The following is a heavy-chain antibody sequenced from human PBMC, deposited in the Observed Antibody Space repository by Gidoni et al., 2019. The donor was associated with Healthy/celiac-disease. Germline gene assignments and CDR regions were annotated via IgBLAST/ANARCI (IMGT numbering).Heavy chain of an antibody. CDR2: IYYSGST. CDR3: AREWGYYYGSGSYPISQWWFDP. V-gene: IGHV4-31*03. J-gene: IGHJ5*02. Sequence: VQLPESGPGLVKPSQALSLTCTVPGGSFSSGGHYWSWIRPHPGKGLEWIGYIYYSGSTYYNPALKSRVTISVETSKNQFSLKLSSVTAADTAVYYCAREWGYYYGSGSYPISQWWFDPWGQGTLVTVSS. D-gene: IGHD3-10*01. CDR1: GGSFSSGGHY.